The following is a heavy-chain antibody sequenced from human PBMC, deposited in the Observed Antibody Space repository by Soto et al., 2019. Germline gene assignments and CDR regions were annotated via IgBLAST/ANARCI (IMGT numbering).Heavy chain of an antibody. J-gene: IGHJ6*02. CDR1: GFTFSSYG. V-gene: IGHV3-33*01. CDR2: IWYDGSNK. Sequence: GGSLRLSCAASGFTFSSYGMHWVRQAPGKGLEWVAVIWYDGSNKYYADSVKGRFTISRDNSKNTLYLQMNSLRAEDTAVYYCGRDYSSSCYYYYYGMAFRGQGTT. CDR3: GRDYSSSCYYYYYGMAF. D-gene: IGHD6-13*01.